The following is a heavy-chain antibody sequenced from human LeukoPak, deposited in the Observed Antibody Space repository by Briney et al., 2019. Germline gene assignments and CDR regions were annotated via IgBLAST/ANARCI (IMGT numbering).Heavy chain of an antibody. J-gene: IGHJ5*02. Sequence: LECMGIINPSGGSTSYAQKFQGRVTMTRDTSTSTVYMELSSLRSEDTAVYYCARVSDWFDPWGQGTLVTVSS. CDR2: INPSGGST. V-gene: IGHV1-46*01. CDR3: ARVSDWFDP.